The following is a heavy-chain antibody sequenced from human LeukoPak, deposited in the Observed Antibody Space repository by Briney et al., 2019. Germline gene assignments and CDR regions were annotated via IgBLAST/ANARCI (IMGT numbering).Heavy chain of an antibody. V-gene: IGHV1-18*01. D-gene: IGHD2-2*01. Sequence: GASVKVSCKASGYTFTSYGISWVRQAPGQGLEWMGWISTYNGNTNYAQRLQGRVTMTTDTSTSTAYMELRSLRSDDTAVYYCARSTGAVPAGPFDYWGQGTLVTVSS. CDR3: ARSTGAVPAGPFDY. J-gene: IGHJ4*02. CDR1: GYTFTSYG. CDR2: ISTYNGNT.